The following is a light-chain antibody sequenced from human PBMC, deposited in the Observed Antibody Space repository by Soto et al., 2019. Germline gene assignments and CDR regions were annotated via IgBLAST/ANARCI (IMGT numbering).Light chain of an antibody. V-gene: IGKV1-16*01. Sequence: DIQMTQSPSSLSASTGDRVTITCRASQGISSYLAWFQQKPGKAPKLLIYDVSSLESGVPSRFSGSGSGTEFTLTISSLQPDDFASYYCQQYNSYSITFGQGTRLEI. J-gene: IGKJ5*01. CDR2: DVS. CDR3: QQYNSYSIT. CDR1: QGISSY.